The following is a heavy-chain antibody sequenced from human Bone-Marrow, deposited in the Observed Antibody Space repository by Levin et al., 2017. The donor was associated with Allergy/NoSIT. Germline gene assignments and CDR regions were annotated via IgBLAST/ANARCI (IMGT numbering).Heavy chain of an antibody. CDR3: ATPGYCSNDVCFTFDS. V-gene: IGHV1-69*01. J-gene: IGHJ4*02. CDR1: GGTFNNYA. D-gene: IGHD2-8*01. CDR2: IIPMSGTA. Sequence: KISCKASGGTFNNYALTWVRQAPGQGLEWMGGIIPMSGTANYAQNFQGRVTITADESTSTAYMELSSLRSEDTAVYFCATPGYCSNDVCFTFDSWGQGTMVTVSS.